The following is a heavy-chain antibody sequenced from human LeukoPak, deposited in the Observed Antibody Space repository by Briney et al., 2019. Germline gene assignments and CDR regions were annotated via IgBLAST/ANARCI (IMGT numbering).Heavy chain of an antibody. J-gene: IGHJ4*02. Sequence: ASVKVSCKASGYTFTSYAMHWVRQAPGQRLEWMGWINAGNGNTKYSQKFQGRVTITRDTSTSTAYMELSSLRSDDTAVYYCASGRRLAYYYDSSGYYYWGQGTLVTVSS. V-gene: IGHV1-3*01. D-gene: IGHD3-22*01. CDR3: ASGRRLAYYYDSSGYYY. CDR2: INAGNGNT. CDR1: GYTFTSYA.